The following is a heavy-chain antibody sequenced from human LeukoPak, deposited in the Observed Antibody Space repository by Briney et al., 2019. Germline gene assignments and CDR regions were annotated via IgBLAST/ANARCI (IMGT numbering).Heavy chain of an antibody. CDR2: MNPNSGNT. J-gene: IGHJ6*02. V-gene: IGHV1-8*01. CDR1: GYTFTSYD. D-gene: IGHD3-9*01. Sequence: ASVKVSCKASGYTFTSYDINWVRQATGQGLEWMGWMNPNSGNTGYAQKFQGRVTMTRNTSISTAYMELSSLRSEDTAVHYCARRGPYYDILTGYWYYGMDVWGQGTTVTVSS. CDR3: ARRGPYYDILTGYWYYGMDV.